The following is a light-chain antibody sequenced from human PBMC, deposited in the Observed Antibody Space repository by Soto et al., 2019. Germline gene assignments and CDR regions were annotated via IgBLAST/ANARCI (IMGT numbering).Light chain of an antibody. CDR3: HQRQYWPPIT. V-gene: IGKV3D-20*02. J-gene: IGKJ5*01. Sequence: EFVLTQSPGTLSFSPGERATLSFRASQTVRNNYLAWYQQKPGQAPRLLIYDASSRATGIPDRFSGGGSGTDFTLTISSLEPEDFAVYYCHQRQYWPPITFGQGTRLEI. CDR1: QTVRNNY. CDR2: DAS.